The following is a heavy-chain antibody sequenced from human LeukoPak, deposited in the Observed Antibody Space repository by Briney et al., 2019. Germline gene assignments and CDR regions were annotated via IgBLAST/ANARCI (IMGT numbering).Heavy chain of an antibody. Sequence: QSGGSLRLSCAASGFTFSSYAMSWVRQAPGKGLEWVSSISGSGGSTNYADSVKGRFTVSRDNSKNTLYLQMNSLRAEDTAVYYCAKDGRLEPIDYWGQGTLVTVSS. D-gene: IGHD1-1*01. CDR2: ISGSGGST. J-gene: IGHJ4*02. CDR3: AKDGRLEPIDY. V-gene: IGHV3-23*01. CDR1: GFTFSSYA.